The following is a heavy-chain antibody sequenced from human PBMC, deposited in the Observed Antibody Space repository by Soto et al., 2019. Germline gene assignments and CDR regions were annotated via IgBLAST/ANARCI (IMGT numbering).Heavy chain of an antibody. Sequence: PGGSLRLSCAASGFTFSSYAMSWVRQAPGKGLEWVSAISGSGGSTYYADSVKGRFTISRDNSKNTLYLQMNSLRAEDTAVYYCAKDGRYCSGGSCYYFDYWGQGTLVTVSS. CDR3: AKDGRYCSGGSCYYFDY. J-gene: IGHJ4*02. D-gene: IGHD2-15*01. V-gene: IGHV3-23*01. CDR2: ISGSGGST. CDR1: GFTFSSYA.